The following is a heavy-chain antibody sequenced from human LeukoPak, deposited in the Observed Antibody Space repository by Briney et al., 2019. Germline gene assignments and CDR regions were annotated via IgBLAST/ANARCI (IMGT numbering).Heavy chain of an antibody. V-gene: IGHV3-23*01. Sequence: GGSLRLSCAASGFTFGIYDLSWVRQAPGKGLECVSAINRGVGSTYYADSVKGRFTISRDNSKNTLYLQMNSLRAEDTAVYYCARTLRLGELSLSDLDYWGQGTLVTVSS. J-gene: IGHJ4*02. CDR2: INRGVGST. D-gene: IGHD3-16*02. CDR1: GFTFGIYD. CDR3: ARTLRLGELSLSDLDY.